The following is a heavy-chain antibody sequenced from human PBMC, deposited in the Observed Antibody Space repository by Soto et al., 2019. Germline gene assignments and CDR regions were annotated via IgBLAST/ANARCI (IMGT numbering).Heavy chain of an antibody. V-gene: IGHV3-66*01. CDR1: GFTVSSNY. CDR2: IYSGGST. Sequence: EVQLVESGGGLVQPGGSLRLSCAASGFTVSSNYMSWVRQAPGKGLEWVSAIYSGGSTYYADSVKGRFTISRDNSKNTLHLQMNRLRAEDTAVYYCARERGYCTNGVCSSWDNWFDPWGQGTLVTVSS. J-gene: IGHJ5*02. D-gene: IGHD2-8*01. CDR3: ARERGYCTNGVCSSWDNWFDP.